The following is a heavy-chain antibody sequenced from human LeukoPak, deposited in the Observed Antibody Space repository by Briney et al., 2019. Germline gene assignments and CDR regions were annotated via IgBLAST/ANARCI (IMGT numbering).Heavy chain of an antibody. CDR2: INHSGST. Sequence: PSETLSLTCAVYGGSFSGYYWSWIRQPPGKGLEWIGEINHSGSTNYNPSLKSRGTISVDTSKNQFSLKLSSVTAADTAVYYCARGRRYSYARRWFDPWGQGTLVTVSS. D-gene: IGHD5-18*01. J-gene: IGHJ5*02. CDR1: GGSFSGYY. CDR3: ARGRRYSYARRWFDP. V-gene: IGHV4-34*01.